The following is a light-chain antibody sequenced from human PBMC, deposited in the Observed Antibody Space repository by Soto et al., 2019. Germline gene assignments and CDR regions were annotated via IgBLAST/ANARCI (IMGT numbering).Light chain of an antibody. CDR2: GDN. V-gene: IGLV1-40*01. Sequence: QSLLTQPPSVSGAPGQRVTISCTGNNSNIGSGYGLHWYQQLPGIAPKLLIYGDNNRPSGVPDRFSGSTSGNSASLAITGLQSEDEADYYCQSYDSGLSASVFGGGTKLTVL. CDR1: NSNIGSGYG. J-gene: IGLJ3*02. CDR3: QSYDSGLSASV.